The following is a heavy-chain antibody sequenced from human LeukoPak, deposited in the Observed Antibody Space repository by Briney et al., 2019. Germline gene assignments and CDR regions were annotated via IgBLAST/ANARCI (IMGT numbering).Heavy chain of an antibody. V-gene: IGHV4-59*01. CDR3: ARVLAGSSWPPFDY. Sequence: SETLSLTCTVSGGSISSYYWSWIRQPPGKGLEWIGYIYYSGSTNYNPSLKSRVTISVDTSKNQFCLKLSSVTAADTAVYYCARVLAGSSWPPFDYWGQGTLVTVSS. J-gene: IGHJ4*02. CDR1: GGSISSYY. D-gene: IGHD6-13*01. CDR2: IYYSGST.